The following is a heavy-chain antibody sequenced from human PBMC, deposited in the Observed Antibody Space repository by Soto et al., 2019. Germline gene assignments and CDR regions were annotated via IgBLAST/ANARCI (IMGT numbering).Heavy chain of an antibody. J-gene: IGHJ4*02. Sequence: QVQLQESGPGVVKPSQTLSLTCTVSGGSIGSGVYFWSWIRQPTGKGLEWIGFISYTGSAYYNPSLKSRAVISVDTSKNQFSLKLTSVTAADAAVYYCATMGATAGSYYFEYWGQGALVTVSS. CDR2: ISYTGSA. CDR3: ATMGATAGSYYFEY. V-gene: IGHV4-30-4*01. CDR1: GGSIGSGVYF. D-gene: IGHD1-26*01.